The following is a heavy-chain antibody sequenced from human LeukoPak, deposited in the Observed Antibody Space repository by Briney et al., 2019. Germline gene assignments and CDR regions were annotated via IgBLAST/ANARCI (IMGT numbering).Heavy chain of an antibody. CDR3: ARDRGSGITMVRGVIRGYMDV. CDR1: GFTVSSND. D-gene: IGHD3-10*01. J-gene: IGHJ6*03. CDR2: IYVGGST. Sequence: GGSLRLSCAASGFTVSSNDMSWVRQAPGKGLEWVSVIYVGGSTYYAGSVKGRFTISRDNSKNTLYLQMNSLRAEDTAVYYCARDRGSGITMVRGVIRGYMDVWGKGTTVTVSS. V-gene: IGHV3-53*01.